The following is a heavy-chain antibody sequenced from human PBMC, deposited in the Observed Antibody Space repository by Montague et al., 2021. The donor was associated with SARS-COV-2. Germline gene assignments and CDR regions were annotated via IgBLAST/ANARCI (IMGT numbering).Heavy chain of an antibody. D-gene: IGHD5-12*01. CDR3: ARASWIVATVPDY. Sequence: SLRLSCAASGFSFSSYHMNWVRQAPGKGLEWVSSISPSGDYIYSADSLKGRFIISRDNAKNSPYLQMSSLRAEDTAIYYCARASWIVATVPDYWGQGTLATVSS. CDR2: ISPSGDYI. V-gene: IGHV3-21*01. J-gene: IGHJ4*02. CDR1: GFSFSSYH.